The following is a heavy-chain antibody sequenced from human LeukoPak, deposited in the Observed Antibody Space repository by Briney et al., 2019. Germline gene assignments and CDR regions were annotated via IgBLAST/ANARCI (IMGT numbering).Heavy chain of an antibody. CDR1: GGSISSYY. CDR2: INHSGST. V-gene: IGHV4-34*01. CDR3: ARGRSGYSYGYADY. J-gene: IGHJ4*02. D-gene: IGHD5-18*01. Sequence: PSETLSLTCTVSGGSISSYYWSWIRQPPGKGLEWIGEINHSGSTNYNPSLKSRVTISVDTSKNQFSLKLSSVTAADTAVYYCARGRSGYSYGYADYWGQGTLVTVSS.